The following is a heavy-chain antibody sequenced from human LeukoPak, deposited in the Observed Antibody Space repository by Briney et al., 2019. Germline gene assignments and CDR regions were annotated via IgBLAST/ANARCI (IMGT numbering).Heavy chain of an antibody. CDR1: GYTFTSYG. D-gene: IGHD3-22*01. Sequence: ASVKVSCKASGYTFTSYGIIWVRQAPGQGLEWMGWISAYNGNTNYAQRLQGRVTMTTDTSTSTAYMELRSLRSDDTAVYYCARGPRGENYDSSLYYWGQGTLVTVSS. J-gene: IGHJ4*02. CDR2: ISAYNGNT. CDR3: ARGPRGENYDSSLYY. V-gene: IGHV1-18*01.